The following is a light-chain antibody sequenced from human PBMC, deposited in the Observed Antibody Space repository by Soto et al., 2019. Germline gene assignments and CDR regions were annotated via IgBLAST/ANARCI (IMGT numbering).Light chain of an antibody. CDR2: GNS. Sequence: QSVLTQPPSVSEAPGQRVTISCTGSSSNIGAGYDVHWYQQLPGTAPKLLISGNSNRPSGVPDRFSGSKSGTSASLAITGVQAEDEADYYCQSYDSSLSGSVVFGGGTKLTVL. V-gene: IGLV1-40*01. CDR3: QSYDSSLSGSVV. CDR1: SSNIGAGYD. J-gene: IGLJ2*01.